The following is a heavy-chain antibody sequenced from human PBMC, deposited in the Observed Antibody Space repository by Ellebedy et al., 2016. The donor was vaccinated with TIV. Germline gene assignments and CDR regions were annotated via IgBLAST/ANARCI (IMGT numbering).Heavy chain of an antibody. V-gene: IGHV3-23*01. D-gene: IGHD3-10*01. Sequence: GESLKISCAASGFTFSSYAMSWVRQAPGKGLEWVSAISGSGGSTYYADSVKGRFTISRDNSKNTLYLQMNSLRAEDTAVYYCAKGYYGSGSYPYFDYWGQGTLVTVSS. J-gene: IGHJ4*02. CDR2: ISGSGGST. CDR3: AKGYYGSGSYPYFDY. CDR1: GFTFSSYA.